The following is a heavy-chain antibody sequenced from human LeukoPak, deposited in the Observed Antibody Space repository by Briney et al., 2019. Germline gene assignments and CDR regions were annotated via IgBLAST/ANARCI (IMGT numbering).Heavy chain of an antibody. J-gene: IGHJ4*02. CDR2: IDDSGVKT. Sequence: PGGSLRLSCAVSKFIFSNYAMTWVRQAPGKGLEWVSSIDDSGVKTYHADSVQGRFTISRDNSKNTLYLQTTRLRAEDTALYYCAKGHSNSRKGRFDYWGQGIVVTVSS. CDR3: AKGHSNSRKGRFDY. D-gene: IGHD6-13*01. V-gene: IGHV3-23*01. CDR1: KFIFSNYA.